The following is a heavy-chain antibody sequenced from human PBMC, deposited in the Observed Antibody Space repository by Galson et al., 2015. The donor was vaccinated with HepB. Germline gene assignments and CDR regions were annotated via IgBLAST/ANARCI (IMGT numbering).Heavy chain of an antibody. Sequence: SLRLSCAASGFTFSNHAMHWVRQAQGKGLEWVAVISYDGSGENYADSVKGRFTVSRDNSKNTFSLQMNALSAEDTALYYCARQVRILEWLFLGYYMDVWGKGTTVIVSS. D-gene: IGHD3-3*01. V-gene: IGHV3-30*04. J-gene: IGHJ6*03. CDR1: GFTFSNHA. CDR3: ARQVRILEWLFLGYYMDV. CDR2: ISYDGSGE.